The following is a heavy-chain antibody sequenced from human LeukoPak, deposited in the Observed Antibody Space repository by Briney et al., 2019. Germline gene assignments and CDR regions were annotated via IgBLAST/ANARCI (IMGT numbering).Heavy chain of an antibody. V-gene: IGHV3-21*01. CDR2: ISSSSSYI. CDR1: GFTFSSYS. Sequence: GGSLRLSCAASGFTFSSYSMNWVRQAPGKGLEWVSSISSSSSYIYYADSVKGRFTISRDNAKNSLYLQMNSLRAEDTAAYYCARDIVGIYCGGDCSPAFDIWGQGTMVTVSS. J-gene: IGHJ3*02. CDR3: ARDIVGIYCGGDCSPAFDI. D-gene: IGHD2-21*02.